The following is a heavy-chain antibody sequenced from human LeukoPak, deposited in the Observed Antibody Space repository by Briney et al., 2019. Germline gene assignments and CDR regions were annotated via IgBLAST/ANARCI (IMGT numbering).Heavy chain of an antibody. D-gene: IGHD2-2*01. J-gene: IGHJ4*02. CDR3: ARVLPVASRDY. CDR1: GFTFSTYW. Sequence: TGGSLRLSCAASGFTFSTYWMSRVRQAPGKGLEWVANIKQDGSDKFYVDSVKGRFTISRDNAKNSMYLQMNSLRAEDTAVYYCARVLPVASRDYWGQGTLVTVSS. V-gene: IGHV3-7*01. CDR2: IKQDGSDK.